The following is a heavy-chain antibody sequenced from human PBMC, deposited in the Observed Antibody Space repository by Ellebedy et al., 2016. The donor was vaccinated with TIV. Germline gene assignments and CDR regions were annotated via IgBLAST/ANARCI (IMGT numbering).Heavy chain of an antibody. Sequence: AASVKVSCKASGYTFSDYDINWVRQATGQRLEWMGWLNPKTNNKAYAQKFQSRLTLTRDTSISTAYMELSSLRSEDTALYYCVRYDYGSGGNWFDPWGQGTQVTVSS. V-gene: IGHV1-8*02. J-gene: IGHJ5*02. CDR2: LNPKTNNK. CDR1: GYTFSDYD. CDR3: VRYDYGSGGNWFDP. D-gene: IGHD3-10*01.